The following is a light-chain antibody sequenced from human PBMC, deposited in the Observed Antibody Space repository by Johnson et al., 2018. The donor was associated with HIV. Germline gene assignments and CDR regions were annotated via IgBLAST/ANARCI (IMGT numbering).Light chain of an antibody. J-gene: IGLJ1*01. CDR3: GTWDSSLSAGV. CDR2: DNN. Sequence: QSVLMQPPSVSAAPGQKVTISCSGSSSNIGNNYVSWYQQLPGTAPKLLIYDNNKRPSGIPDRFSGSKSGTSATLGITGLQTGDEADYYCGTWDSSLSAGVIGTGTKVTVL. CDR1: SSNIGNNY. V-gene: IGLV1-51*01.